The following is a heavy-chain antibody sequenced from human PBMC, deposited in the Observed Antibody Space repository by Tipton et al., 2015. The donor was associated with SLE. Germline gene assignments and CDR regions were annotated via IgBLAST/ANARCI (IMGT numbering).Heavy chain of an antibody. CDR3: SRSLNY. Sequence: SLRLSCAVSGFTFSSSWIDWVRQAPGKGLEWVANINQDGSQKYYVDSVKGRFTISRDNAKNSLYLQLNSLRAEDTAVYYCSRSLNYWGQGTLVTVSS. CDR1: GFTFSSSW. V-gene: IGHV3-7*01. J-gene: IGHJ4*02. CDR2: INQDGSQK.